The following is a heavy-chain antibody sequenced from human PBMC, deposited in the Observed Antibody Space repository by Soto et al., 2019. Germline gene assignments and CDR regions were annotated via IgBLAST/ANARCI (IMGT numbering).Heavy chain of an antibody. D-gene: IGHD6-13*01. CDR2: ISTYNGNT. CDR3: ARGVSTTWYEPIDY. Sequence: ASVKVSCKASGYTFNSHGITWVRQAPGRGLEWMGWISTYNGNTNYAQKLQGRVSMTTDTSTSTAYMDLRSLRSDDTAVYYCARGVSTTWYEPIDYWGQGTLVTVSS. CDR1: GYTFNSHG. V-gene: IGHV1-18*04. J-gene: IGHJ4*02.